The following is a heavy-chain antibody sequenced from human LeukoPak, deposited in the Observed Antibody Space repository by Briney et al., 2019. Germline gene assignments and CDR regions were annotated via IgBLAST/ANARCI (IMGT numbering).Heavy chain of an antibody. V-gene: IGHV4-59*01. CDR3: ARDWNWFDP. Sequence: SETLSLTCAVYGGSFSGYYWSWIRQPPGKGLEWIGYIYYSGSTNYNPSLKSRVTISVDTSKNQLSLKLSSVTAADTAVYYCARDWNWFDPWGQGTLVTVSS. CDR2: IYYSGST. J-gene: IGHJ5*02. CDR1: GGSFSGYY.